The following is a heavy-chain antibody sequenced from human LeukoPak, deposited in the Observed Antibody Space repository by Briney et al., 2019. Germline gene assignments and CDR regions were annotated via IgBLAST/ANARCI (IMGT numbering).Heavy chain of an antibody. CDR3: ARHSPYDSGGYYAQFDY. V-gene: IGHV4-4*09. D-gene: IGHD3-22*01. CDR2: THTRGNT. J-gene: IGHJ4*02. CDR1: GGSMSSYY. Sequence: SETLSLTCTVSGGSMSSYYWSWIRQPPGKGLEGIAYTHTRGNTNYNPSLKSRVPISLDTSNNQLSLKLSSVTAADTAVYYCARHSPYDSGGYYAQFDYWGQGILVTVSS.